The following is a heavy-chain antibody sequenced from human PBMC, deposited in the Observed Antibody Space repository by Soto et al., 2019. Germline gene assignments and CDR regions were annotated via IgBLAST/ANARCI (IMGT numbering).Heavy chain of an antibody. Sequence: ASVKVSCKASGGTFSSYAISWVRQAPGQGLEWMGGIIPIFGTANYAQKFQGRVTITADESTSTAYMELSSLRSEDTAVYYCASLNSSGYSYGYYYYYYMDVWGKGTTVTVS. CDR3: ASLNSSGYSYGYYYYYYMDV. J-gene: IGHJ6*03. CDR2: IIPIFGTA. CDR1: GGTFSSYA. V-gene: IGHV1-69*13. D-gene: IGHD5-18*01.